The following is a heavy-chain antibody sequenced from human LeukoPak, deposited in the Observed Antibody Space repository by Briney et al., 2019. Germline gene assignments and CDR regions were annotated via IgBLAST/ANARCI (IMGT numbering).Heavy chain of an antibody. CDR2: ISYSGST. CDR3: ATDSYYDFWSGVRKFDP. V-gene: IGHV4-59*01. J-gene: IGHJ5*02. CDR1: GGSISNYY. D-gene: IGHD3-3*01. Sequence: SETLSLTCTVSGGSISNYYWGCIRQPPGKGLEWIGYISYSGSTNYNPSLKSRVTISVDTSKNQFSLKLTSVTAADTAVYYCATDSYYDFWSGVRKFDPWGQGTLVTVSS.